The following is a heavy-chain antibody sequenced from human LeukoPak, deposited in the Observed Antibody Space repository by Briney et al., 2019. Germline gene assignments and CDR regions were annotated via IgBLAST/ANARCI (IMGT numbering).Heavy chain of an antibody. Sequence: GGSLRLSCAASGFTFSSYSMNWVRQAPGKGLEWVSSISSSSSYIYYADSVKGRFTISRDNAKNSLYLQMNSLRAEDTAVYYCARSPDDYGDYAGDYWGQGTLVTVSS. J-gene: IGHJ4*02. CDR1: GFTFSSYS. V-gene: IGHV3-21*01. D-gene: IGHD4-17*01. CDR2: ISSSSSYI. CDR3: ARSPDDYGDYAGDY.